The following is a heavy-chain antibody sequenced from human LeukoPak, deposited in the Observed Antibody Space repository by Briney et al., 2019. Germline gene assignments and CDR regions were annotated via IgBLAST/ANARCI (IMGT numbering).Heavy chain of an antibody. CDR3: ATDREWAGT. V-gene: IGHV3-48*01. J-gene: IGHJ5*02. Sequence: GGSLRLSCAASGFTFSSWAMNWVRQAPGKGLEWVSYIGSISGAIHYADSVKGRFTISRDNSKNTLYLQMNSLRAEDAAVYYCATDREWAGTWGQGTLVTVSS. CDR2: IGSISGAI. D-gene: IGHD3-3*01. CDR1: GFTFSSWA.